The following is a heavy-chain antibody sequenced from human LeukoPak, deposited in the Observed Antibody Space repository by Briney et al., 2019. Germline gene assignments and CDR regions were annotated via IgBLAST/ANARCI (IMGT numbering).Heavy chain of an antibody. J-gene: IGHJ4*02. CDR2: ISDTGGIT. CDR1: GFTFSNYA. Sequence: GGSLRLSCAASGFTFSNYAMDWVRQAPGKGLEWVSIISDTGGITNYPDSVKGRFTISRDNSKNTMYLQMNSLRAEDTAVYYCAKSRVQGGHSFDYWGQGTLVTVSS. D-gene: IGHD1-1*01. CDR3: AKSRVQGGHSFDY. V-gene: IGHV3-23*01.